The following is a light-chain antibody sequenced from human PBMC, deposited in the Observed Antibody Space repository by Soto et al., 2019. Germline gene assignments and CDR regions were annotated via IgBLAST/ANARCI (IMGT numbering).Light chain of an antibody. J-gene: IGKJ2*01. V-gene: IGKV3-15*01. CDR3: QQYYNWPEYT. CDR2: GAS. CDR1: QSVSTN. Sequence: ETVMTQSPAILSVSPGERATLSCRASQSVSTNLAWYQHRPGQAPRLLIYGASTRAAGVTARFSGSGSGTDFTLTIGSLQSEDFAVYYCQQYYNWPEYTFGQGTKLEI.